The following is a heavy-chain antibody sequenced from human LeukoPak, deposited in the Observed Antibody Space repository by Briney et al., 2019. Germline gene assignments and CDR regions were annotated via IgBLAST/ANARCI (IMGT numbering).Heavy chain of an antibody. V-gene: IGHV3-53*01. J-gene: IGHJ4*02. CDR1: GFTFSSYS. CDR2: IYSGGST. Sequence: GGSLRLSCAASGFTFSSYSMNWVRQAPGKGLEWVSVIYSGGSTYYADSVKGRFTISRDNSKNTLYLQMNGLRAEDTAVYYCGYGDYVHSFDYWGQGTLVTVSS. D-gene: IGHD4-17*01. CDR3: GYGDYVHSFDY.